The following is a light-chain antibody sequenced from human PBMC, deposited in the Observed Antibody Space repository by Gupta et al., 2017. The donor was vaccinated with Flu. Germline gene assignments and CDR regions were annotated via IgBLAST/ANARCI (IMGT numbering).Light chain of an antibody. V-gene: IGKV3-15*01. CDR3: QQYSNWPPIT. CDR2: GAS. CDR1: QSVSSN. Sequence: ATLSVSPGERATLFCRASQSVSSNLAWYQQKPGQAPRLLIYGASSRATGIPARFSGSGYGTEFTLTISSRQSEDIAVYYCQQYSNWPPITFGQGTRLEIK. J-gene: IGKJ5*01.